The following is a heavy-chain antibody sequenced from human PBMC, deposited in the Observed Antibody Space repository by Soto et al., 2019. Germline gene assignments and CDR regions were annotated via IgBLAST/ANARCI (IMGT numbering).Heavy chain of an antibody. CDR2: ISFYNGNT. CDR3: ASATSIAGAGKES. Sequence: QVQLVQSGGEVRKPGASVKVSCKASGDTITNYGISWVRQAPGQGLEWMGWISFYNGNTKYAQNLQGRVTLTTDTSTSTAYMELRSLRSDATAVYYCASATSIAGAGKESWGQGTLVTVSS. D-gene: IGHD6-19*01. J-gene: IGHJ4*02. V-gene: IGHV1-18*01. CDR1: GDTITNYG.